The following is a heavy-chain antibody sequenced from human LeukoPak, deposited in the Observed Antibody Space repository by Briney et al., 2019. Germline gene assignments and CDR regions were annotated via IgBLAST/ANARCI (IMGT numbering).Heavy chain of an antibody. D-gene: IGHD1-26*01. J-gene: IGHJ4*02. Sequence: SETLSLTCTVSGASTTNYYWSWVRQFPGKELEWIVYMHSSGSTNYNLSLKSRVTMSIDTSKNQFSLNLRSVTAADTAVYYCARDIRMVGATPYFDYWGQGLLVTVSS. CDR3: ARDIRMVGATPYFDY. CDR2: MHSSGST. CDR1: GASTTNYY. V-gene: IGHV4-59*01.